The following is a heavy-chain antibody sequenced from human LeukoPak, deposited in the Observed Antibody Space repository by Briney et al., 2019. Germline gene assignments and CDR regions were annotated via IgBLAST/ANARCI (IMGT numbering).Heavy chain of an antibody. CDR3: ARGRGYSNYPDY. V-gene: IGHV3-11*04. D-gene: IGHD4-11*01. CDR2: ISISGSII. J-gene: IGHJ4*02. Sequence: GGSLSLSCAASGFTFSDYSMTWIRQAPGKGLEWVSHISISGSIIYYADSVKGRFTISRDNAKNSLYLQINSLRAEDTAVYYCARGRGYSNYPDYWGQRTLVTVSS. CDR1: GFTFSDYS.